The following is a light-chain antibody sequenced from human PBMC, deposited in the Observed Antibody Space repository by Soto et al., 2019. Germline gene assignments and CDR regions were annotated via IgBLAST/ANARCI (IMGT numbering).Light chain of an antibody. CDR3: QQYGSSPIT. Sequence: EIVLTQSPGTLSLSPGERATLSCRASQGFSSNYLAWYQQKPGQAPRLLIYGASTRTTGIPDRFSGSGSGTDFTLTISRLEPEDFAVYYCQQYGSSPITFGQGTRLESK. V-gene: IGKV3-20*01. J-gene: IGKJ5*01. CDR2: GAS. CDR1: QGFSSNY.